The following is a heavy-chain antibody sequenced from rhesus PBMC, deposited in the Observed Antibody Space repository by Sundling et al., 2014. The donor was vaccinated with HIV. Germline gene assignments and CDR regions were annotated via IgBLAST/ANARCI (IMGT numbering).Heavy chain of an antibody. V-gene: IGHV3-103*01. D-gene: IGHD3-9*01. CDR1: GFTFSRFA. CDR3: ARSEEDEYGFYYTPFDY. CDR2: ISVGGDT. J-gene: IGHJ4*01. Sequence: EVQLVESGGGMAKPGGSLRLSCAASGFTFSRFAIHWVRQAPGKGLEWVSVISVGGDTDYADSVKGRFTFSRDNSKNTLSLQMNSLRAEDTAVYFCARSEEDEYGFYYTPFDYWGQGVLVTVSS.